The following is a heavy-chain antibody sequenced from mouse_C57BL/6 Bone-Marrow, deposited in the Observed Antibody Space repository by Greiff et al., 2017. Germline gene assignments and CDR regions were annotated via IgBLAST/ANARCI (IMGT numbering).Heavy chain of an antibody. D-gene: IGHD1-1*01. CDR1: GYTFTSYW. CDR2: IYPSDSET. Sequence: QVQLQQSGAELVRPGSSVKLSCKASGYTFTSYWLVWVKQRPGQGLEWIGNIYPSDSETHYNQKFKDKATLTVDKSSSTAYMQLSSLTSEDSAVYYCAVYYGSSGDYWGQGTTLTVSS. V-gene: IGHV1-61*01. J-gene: IGHJ2*01. CDR3: AVYYGSSGDY.